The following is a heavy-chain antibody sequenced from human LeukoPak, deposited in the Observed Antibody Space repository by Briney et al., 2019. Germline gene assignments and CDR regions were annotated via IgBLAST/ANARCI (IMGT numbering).Heavy chain of an antibody. CDR3: AKDMKGWELLHRPSFDY. V-gene: IGHV3-20*04. D-gene: IGHD1-26*01. CDR2: INYNGGSA. Sequence: PGGSLRLSCAASGFTFDDYGMAWVRQAPGKGLEWISAINYNGGSAAYADSVKGRFTISRDNAKNSLYLQMNSLRAEDTALYYCAKDMKGWELLHRPSFDYWGQGTLVTVSS. J-gene: IGHJ4*02. CDR1: GFTFDDYG.